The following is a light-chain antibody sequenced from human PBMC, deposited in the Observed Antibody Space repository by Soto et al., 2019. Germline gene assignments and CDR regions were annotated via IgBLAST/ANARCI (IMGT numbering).Light chain of an antibody. V-gene: IGLV8-61*01. CDR1: SGSVSTSYY. J-gene: IGLJ3*02. Sequence: QTVVTQEPSFSVSPGGTVTLTCGLSSGSVSTSYYPSWYQQTPGQAPRTLIYSPNTRSSGVPDRFSGSILGNKAALTITGAQADDESDYYCMLYVGSGLWVFGGGTKLTVL. CDR2: SPN. CDR3: MLYVGSGLWV.